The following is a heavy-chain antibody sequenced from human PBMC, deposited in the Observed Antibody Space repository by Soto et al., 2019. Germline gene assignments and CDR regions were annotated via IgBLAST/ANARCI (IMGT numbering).Heavy chain of an antibody. CDR2: IVVGSGNT. V-gene: IGHV1-58*01. D-gene: IGHD3-22*01. J-gene: IGHJ4*02. CDR1: GFTFTSSA. CDR3: AAVPYYYDSSAYYFDY. Sequence: SVKVSCKASGFTFTSSAVQWVRQARGQRLEWIGWIVVGSGNTNYAQKFQERVTITRDMSTSTAYMQLSSLRSEDTAVYYCAAVPYYYDSSAYYFDYWGQGTLVTAPQ.